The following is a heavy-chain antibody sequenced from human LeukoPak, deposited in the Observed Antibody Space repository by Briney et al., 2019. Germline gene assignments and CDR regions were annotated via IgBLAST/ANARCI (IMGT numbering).Heavy chain of an antibody. Sequence: GGSLRLSCAASGFTFSSYAMNWVRQAPGKGLEWVSSVSSTGTYIYYADLVEGRFTISRDNAKNSLSLQMNSLRADDTAFYYCAKATGDWYFDLWGRGTLVTVSS. V-gene: IGHV3-21*04. CDR1: GFTFSSYA. J-gene: IGHJ2*01. CDR2: VSSTGTYI. CDR3: AKATGDWYFDL. D-gene: IGHD7-27*01.